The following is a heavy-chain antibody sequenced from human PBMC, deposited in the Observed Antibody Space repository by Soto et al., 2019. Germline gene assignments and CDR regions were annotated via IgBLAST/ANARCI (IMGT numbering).Heavy chain of an antibody. D-gene: IGHD2-8*01. CDR3: ARGTKVFPA. CDR2: IYYSGST. CDR1: GGSISSGDYY. J-gene: IGHJ3*01. V-gene: IGHV4-30-4*01. Sequence: ASETLSLTCTVSGGSISSGDYYWSWIRQPPGKGLEWIGYIYYSGSTYYNPSLKSRVTISVDTSNNQFSLKLSSVTAADTAVYYCARGTKVFPAWGQGTMVTVSS.